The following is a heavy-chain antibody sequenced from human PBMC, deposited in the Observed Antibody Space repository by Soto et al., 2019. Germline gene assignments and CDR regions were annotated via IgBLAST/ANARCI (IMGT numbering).Heavy chain of an antibody. CDR1: GFNFAKFA. Sequence: GRSLRLSCPASGFNFAKFAMNCVRQAPGQGLEWGSASSGGSTTTYYADSVKGRFSISRDNSRNTVHLQIDSLRAEDTAIYYCAKELEIVLMVHAASEAWGQGIPVTVSS. D-gene: IGHD2-8*01. CDR2: SSGGSTTT. V-gene: IGHV3-23*01. CDR3: AKELEIVLMVHAASEA. J-gene: IGHJ1*01.